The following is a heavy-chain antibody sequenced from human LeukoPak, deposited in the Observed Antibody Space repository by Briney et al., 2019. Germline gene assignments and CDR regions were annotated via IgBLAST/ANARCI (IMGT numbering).Heavy chain of an antibody. CDR3: ARAGGGNWNHFDY. J-gene: IGHJ4*02. CDR2: ISYDGNNK. CDR1: GFTFSNYG. D-gene: IGHD1-1*01. V-gene: IGHV3-30*03. Sequence: GGSLRLSCAASGFTFSNYGMHWVRQAPGKGLEWVAVISYDGNNKYYADSVKGRFTISRDDSKNTLYVQMNSLRAEDTAVYYCARAGGGNWNHFDYWGQGTLVTVSS.